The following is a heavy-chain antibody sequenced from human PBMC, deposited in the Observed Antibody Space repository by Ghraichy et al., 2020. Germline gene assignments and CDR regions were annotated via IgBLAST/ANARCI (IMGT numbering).Heavy chain of an antibody. Sequence: SETLSLTCTVSGVSVTSLSYYWTWMRQPPGKSPELIGYLYYSGATNYSPSLRSRATISVDTSKNDFSLNLHSVTAADTAVYYCARWELHRSRGDVWGQGIQVTVSS. CDR3: ARWELHRSRGDV. CDR2: LYYSGAT. V-gene: IGHV4-61*03. D-gene: IGHD1-26*01. J-gene: IGHJ4*02. CDR1: GVSVTSLSYY.